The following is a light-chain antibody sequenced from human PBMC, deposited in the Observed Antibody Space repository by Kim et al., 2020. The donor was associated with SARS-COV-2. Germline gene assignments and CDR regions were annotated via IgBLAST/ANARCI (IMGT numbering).Light chain of an antibody. J-gene: IGKJ2*03. Sequence: QPASISGRSSQSLLRRDGNTYLCWLHQRPGQPPRLLIYKTSYRFSGVSDRFSGSGAGTDFTLKINRVEAEDVGIYYCMQAAHYPHSFGQGTKLEI. CDR3: MQAAHYPHS. CDR2: KTS. V-gene: IGKV2-24*01. CDR1: QSLLRRDGNTY.